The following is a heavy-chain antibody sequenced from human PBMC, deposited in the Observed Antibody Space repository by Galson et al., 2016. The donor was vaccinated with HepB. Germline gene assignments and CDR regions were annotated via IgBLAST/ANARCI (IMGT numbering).Heavy chain of an antibody. CDR2: IHYSGST. CDR1: GDSISSGGYY. CDR3: AGGARSLFYFYIDV. V-gene: IGHV4-31*03. Sequence: TLSLTCTVSGDSISSGGYYWSWIRQHPGKGLEWIGHIHYSGSTSYNPSLKSRVTMSVDTSKNQFSLNLSSVTAADTAVYYCAGGARSLFYFYIDVWGKGTTVTVSS. J-gene: IGHJ6*03.